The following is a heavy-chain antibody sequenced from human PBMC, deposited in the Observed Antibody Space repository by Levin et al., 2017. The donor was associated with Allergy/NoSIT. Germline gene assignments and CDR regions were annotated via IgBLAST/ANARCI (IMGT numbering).Heavy chain of an antibody. J-gene: IGHJ3*02. D-gene: IGHD2-15*01. CDR1: GFTFSSYS. V-gene: IGHV3-48*01. Sequence: GGSLRLSCAASGFTFSSYSMNWVRQAPGKGLEWVSYISSSSSTIYYADSVKGRFTISRDNAKNSLYLQMNSLRAEDTAVYYCARDGDCSGGSCYFGAFDIWGQGTMVTVSS. CDR3: ARDGDCSGGSCYFGAFDI. CDR2: ISSSSSTI.